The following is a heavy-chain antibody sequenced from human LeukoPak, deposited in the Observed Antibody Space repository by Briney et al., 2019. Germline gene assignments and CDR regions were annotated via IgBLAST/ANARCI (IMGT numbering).Heavy chain of an antibody. CDR3: ARDRHVAAAGYYFDY. D-gene: IGHD6-25*01. Sequence: GGSLRLSCTASGFSFSSNWMTWVRQAPGKGLEWVGNINPDGSEKFYVDSVRGRFTISRDNSKNTLYLQMNSLRVEDTAVYYCARDRHVAAAGYYFDYWGQGTLVTVSS. CDR1: GFSFSSNW. V-gene: IGHV3-7*01. CDR2: INPDGSEK. J-gene: IGHJ4*02.